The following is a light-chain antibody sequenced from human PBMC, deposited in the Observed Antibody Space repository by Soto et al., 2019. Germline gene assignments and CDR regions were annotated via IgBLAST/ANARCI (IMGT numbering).Light chain of an antibody. CDR1: QTISSW. CDR3: QHYNSYSEA. V-gene: IGKV1-5*03. J-gene: IGKJ1*01. Sequence: DIQMTQSPSTLSGSVGDRVTITCRASQTISSWFAWYQQKPGKAPKLLIYKASTLKSGVPSRFSGSGSGTEFNLTISSLQTDDFATYYFQHYNSYSEAFGQGTKVELK. CDR2: KAS.